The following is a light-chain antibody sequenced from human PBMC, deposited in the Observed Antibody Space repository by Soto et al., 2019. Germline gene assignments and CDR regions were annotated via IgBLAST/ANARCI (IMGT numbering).Light chain of an antibody. CDR2: VAS. CDR3: LLYFSPDSYT. V-gene: IGKV3-20*01. Sequence: EIVLTQTPGTLSLSPGERATLSCRASQSVTSSHLASYQQKPGQAPRLLIDVASTTATGIPDRFSGSGSDTDFSLTIRRLDPEDFAMYYCLLYFSPDSYTFGPGTKVQIK. CDR1: QSVTSSH. J-gene: IGKJ2*01.